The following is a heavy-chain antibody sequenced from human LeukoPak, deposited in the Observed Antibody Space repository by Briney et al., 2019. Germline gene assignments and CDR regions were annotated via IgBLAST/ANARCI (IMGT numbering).Heavy chain of an antibody. J-gene: IGHJ4*02. CDR2: IYHSGST. CDR3: ARVGERLRFDY. CDR1: GGSISSGGYY. Sequence: SQTLSLTCTVSGGSISSGGYYWSWIRQPPGKGLEWIGYIYHSGSTYYNPSLKSRVTISVDTSKNQFSLKLSSVTAADTAVYYCARVGERLRFDYWGQGTLVTVSS. D-gene: IGHD1-1*01. V-gene: IGHV4-30-2*01.